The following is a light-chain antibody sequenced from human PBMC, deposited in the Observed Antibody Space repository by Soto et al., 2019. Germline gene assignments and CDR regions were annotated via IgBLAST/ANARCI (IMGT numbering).Light chain of an antibody. CDR2: GGS. CDR3: QQYGSSAPIT. CDR1: QSVSNK. J-gene: IGKJ5*01. Sequence: EIVMTQSPATLSVSPGERATLSCRASQSVSNKLAWYQQKPGQAPRLLIYGGSSRATGIPDRFSGSGSGTDFTLTISRLEPEDFALYYCQQYGSSAPITFGQGTRLEIK. V-gene: IGKV3-20*01.